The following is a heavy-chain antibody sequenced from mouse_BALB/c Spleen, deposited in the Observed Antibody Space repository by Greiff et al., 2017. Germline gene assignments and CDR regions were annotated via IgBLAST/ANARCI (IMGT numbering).Heavy chain of an antibody. V-gene: IGHV1-69*01. D-gene: IGHD2-1*01. J-gene: IGHJ3*01. CDR2: IDTSDSYT. CDR3: ARVAYGNRAWFAY. Sequence: QVQLKQSGAELVMPGASVKMSCKASGYTFTDYWMHWVKQRPGQGLEWIGAIDTSDSYTSYNQKFKGKATLTVDESSSTAYMQLSSLTSEDSAVYYCARVAYGNRAWFAYWGQGTLVTVSA. CDR1: GYTFTDYW.